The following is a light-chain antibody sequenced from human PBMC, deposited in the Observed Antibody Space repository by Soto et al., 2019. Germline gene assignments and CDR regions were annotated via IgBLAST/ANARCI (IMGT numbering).Light chain of an antibody. J-gene: IGKJ4*01. CDR1: QSVSSN. CDR2: GAS. V-gene: IGKV3-11*01. Sequence: EIGMTQSPATLSVSPGERATLSCRAGQSVSSNLAWYQQKPGQAPRLLIYGASNRATGIPARFSGSGSGTDFTLTISSLEPEDFAVYYCQQRSNWPPSLTFGGGTKVDI. CDR3: QQRSNWPPSLT.